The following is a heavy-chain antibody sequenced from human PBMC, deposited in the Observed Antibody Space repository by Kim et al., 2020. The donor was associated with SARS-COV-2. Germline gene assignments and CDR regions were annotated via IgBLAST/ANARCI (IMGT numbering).Heavy chain of an antibody. CDR1: GGTFSSYA. J-gene: IGHJ4*02. V-gene: IGHV1-69*04. CDR3: AREGEGWELTGNY. CDR2: IIPILGIA. Sequence: SVKVSCKASGGTFSSYAISWVRQAPGQGLEWMGRIIPILGIANYAQKFQGRVTITADKSTSTAYMELSSLRSEDTAVYYCAREGEGWELTGNYWGQGTLVTVSS. D-gene: IGHD1-26*01.